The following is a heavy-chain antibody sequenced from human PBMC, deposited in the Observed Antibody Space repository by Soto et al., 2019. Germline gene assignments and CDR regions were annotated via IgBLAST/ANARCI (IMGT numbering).Heavy chain of an antibody. CDR3: ARAVVPATCCAFDV. Sequence: SETLSLTCTVSGDSIRSYHWSWFRQSPGKGLEWIGFRYDSGTTHYNFSLKSRVSISADTSKNQLSLKLSFVTAADTAMYYCARAVVPATCCAFDVWGQGTEVT. D-gene: IGHD1-26*01. CDR1: GDSIRSYH. V-gene: IGHV4-59*01. J-gene: IGHJ3*01. CDR2: RYDSGTT.